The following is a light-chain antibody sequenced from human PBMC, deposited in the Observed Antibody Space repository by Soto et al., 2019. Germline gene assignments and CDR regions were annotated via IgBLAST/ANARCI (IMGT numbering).Light chain of an antibody. CDR3: QKYNKWPIT. CDR2: YKS. CDR1: QSVSSD. J-gene: IGKJ5*01. Sequence: VMTQSPATLSVSPGDSATLSCRASQSVSSDLAWYQQKTGQAPRLLIYYKSTRATGLPDRLSGGGSGTELNLTIGSLQSEDSAFYYCQKYNKWPITCGQGTRLEIK. V-gene: IGKV3-15*01.